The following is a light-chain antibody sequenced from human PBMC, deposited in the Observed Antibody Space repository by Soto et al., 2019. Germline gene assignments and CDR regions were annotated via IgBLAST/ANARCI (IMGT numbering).Light chain of an antibody. CDR3: QQYKDYPLT. V-gene: IGKV1-16*02. CDR1: QDITTS. J-gene: IGKJ4*01. CDR2: AAS. Sequence: DIQMTQSPSSLSASVGDRITITCRASQDITTSLVWFQLKPGKAPKSLIYAASRLLSGVPSKFSGSGSVTDFTLTISSLQPEDFATYYCQQYKDYPLTFGGGTRVELK.